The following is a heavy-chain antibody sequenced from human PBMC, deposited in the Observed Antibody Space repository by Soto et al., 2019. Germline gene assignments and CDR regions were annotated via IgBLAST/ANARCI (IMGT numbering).Heavy chain of an antibody. CDR1: GGSISSSNW. CDR3: ARVGASCYLRCLDV. J-gene: IGHJ6*02. Sequence: PSETLSLTCGVSGGSISSSNWWSWVRQPPGKGLEWIGEIYHSGSTNYNPSLKSRVTISVDKSKNQFSLKLSSVTAADTAVYYCARVGASCYLRCLDVWGQGTTVTVSS. V-gene: IGHV4-4*02. CDR2: IYHSGST. D-gene: IGHD2-2*01.